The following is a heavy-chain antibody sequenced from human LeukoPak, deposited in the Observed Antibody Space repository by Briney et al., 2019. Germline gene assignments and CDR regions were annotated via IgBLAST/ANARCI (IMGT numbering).Heavy chain of an antibody. CDR1: GGSISSSSYY. CDR3: ARSRGYSYDYLLFDY. J-gene: IGHJ4*02. CDR2: IYYSGST. D-gene: IGHD5-18*01. Sequence: SETLSLTCTVSGGSISSSSYYWGWIRQPPGKGPEWIGIIYYSGSTYYNPSLKSRVTISVDTSKNQFSLKLSSVTAADTAVYYCARSRGYSYDYLLFDYWGQGTLVTVSS. V-gene: IGHV4-39*01.